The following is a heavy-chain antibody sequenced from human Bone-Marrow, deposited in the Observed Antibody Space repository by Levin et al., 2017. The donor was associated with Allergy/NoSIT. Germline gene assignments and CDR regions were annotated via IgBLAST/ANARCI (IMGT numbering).Heavy chain of an antibody. D-gene: IGHD3-10*01. J-gene: IGHJ3*02. CDR1: GFTVSSNH. CDR3: AIYGSGNDYSAFDI. Sequence: PVGSLRLSCAASGFTVSSNHMSWVRQAPGKGLEWVSLIYSGGRGYYADSVRGRFTISRDNSKNTLYLQLNSLRAEDTAVYYCAIYGSGNDYSAFDIWGQGTMVTVSS. V-gene: IGHV3-53*01. CDR2: IYSGGRG.